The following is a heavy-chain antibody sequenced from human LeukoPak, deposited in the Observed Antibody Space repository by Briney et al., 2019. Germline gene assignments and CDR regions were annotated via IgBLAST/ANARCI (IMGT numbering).Heavy chain of an antibody. V-gene: IGHV4-59*08. D-gene: IGHD2-15*01. CDR1: GGSISSSY. CDR3: AGHAGCSGASCYSGFPDY. J-gene: IGHJ4*02. Sequence: SETLSLTCTVSGGSISSSYWSWIRQPPGKGLEWIGYIFYSGSTKYNPSLKSRVTISQDTSKNQFSLKLSSVTAADTAVYYCAGHAGCSGASCYSGFPDYWGQGTLVTVSA. CDR2: IFYSGST.